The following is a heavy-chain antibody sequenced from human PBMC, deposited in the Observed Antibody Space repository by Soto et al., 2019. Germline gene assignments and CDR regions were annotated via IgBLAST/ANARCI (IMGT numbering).Heavy chain of an antibody. V-gene: IGHV3-13*01. Sequence: EVQLVESGGGLVQPGGSLRLSCAASGFTFSSYDMHWVRQATGKGLEWVSAIGTAGDTYYPGSVKGRFTISRENAENSLYLQMNSLRAGDTAVYYCARANGGLYYFDYWGQGTLVTVSS. D-gene: IGHD4-17*01. CDR3: ARANGGLYYFDY. J-gene: IGHJ4*02. CDR1: GFTFSSYD. CDR2: IGTAGDT.